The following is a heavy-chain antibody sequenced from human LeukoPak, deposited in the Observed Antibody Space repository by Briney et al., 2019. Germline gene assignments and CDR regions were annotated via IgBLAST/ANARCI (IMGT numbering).Heavy chain of an antibody. CDR3: ASSYYDFWSGYYTHFDY. CDR2: ISSSSSYI. D-gene: IGHD3-3*01. J-gene: IGHJ4*02. V-gene: IGHV3-21*01. Sequence: GGSLRLSCAASGFTVSSNYMSWVRQAPGKGLEWVSSISSSSSYIYYADSVKGRFTISRDNAKNSLYLQMNSLRAEDTAVYYCASSYYDFWSGYYTHFDYWGQGTLVTVSS. CDR1: GFTVSSNY.